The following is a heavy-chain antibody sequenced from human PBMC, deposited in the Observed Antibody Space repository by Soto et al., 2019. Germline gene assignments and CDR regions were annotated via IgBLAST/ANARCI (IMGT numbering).Heavy chain of an antibody. CDR3: ARRWGRTFDY. Sequence: PSETLSLTSTVSGGSISSYYWSWIRQPPGKGLEWIGYIYYSGSTNYNPSLKSRVTISVDTSKNQFSLKLSSVTAADTAVYYCARRWGRTFDYWGQGTLVTVSS. V-gene: IGHV4-59*08. CDR1: GGSISSYY. CDR2: IYYSGST. D-gene: IGHD7-27*01. J-gene: IGHJ4*02.